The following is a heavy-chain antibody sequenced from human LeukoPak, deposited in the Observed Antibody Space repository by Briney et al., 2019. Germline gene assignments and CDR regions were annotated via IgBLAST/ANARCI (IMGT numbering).Heavy chain of an antibody. D-gene: IGHD6-6*01. J-gene: IGHJ4*02. V-gene: IGHV4-39*07. CDR1: GGSIGTSSYY. CDR2: IYYSGST. CDR3: AREGIAASFDY. Sequence: SETLSLTCTVSGGSIGTSSYYWGWIRQPPGKGLEWIGNIYYSGSTYYNPSLKSRVTISVDTSKNQFSLNLSSVTAADTAVYYCAREGIAASFDYWGQGTLVTVSS.